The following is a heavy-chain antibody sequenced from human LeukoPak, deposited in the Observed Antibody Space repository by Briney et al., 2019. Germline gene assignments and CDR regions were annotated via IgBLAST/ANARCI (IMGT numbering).Heavy chain of an antibody. CDR1: GYTFTSYG. D-gene: IGHD2-15*01. Sequence: ASVKVSCKASGYTFTSYGISWVRQAPGQGLEWMGWISAYNGNTNYAQKLQGRVTITTDTSTSTAYMELRSLRSDDTAVYYCAREADGSSWYYMDVWGKGTTVTVSS. V-gene: IGHV1-18*01. CDR3: AREADGSSWYYMDV. J-gene: IGHJ6*03. CDR2: ISAYNGNT.